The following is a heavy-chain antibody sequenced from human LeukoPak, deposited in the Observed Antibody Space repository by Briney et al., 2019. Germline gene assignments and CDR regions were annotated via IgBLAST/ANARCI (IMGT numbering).Heavy chain of an antibody. CDR3: ARDNSRPDYGDYMIDY. D-gene: IGHD4-17*01. Sequence: GGSLRLACAASGFRFSSYAMSWVRQAPGKGLEWVSAISGSGVSTYYADSVKGRFTISRDNAKNSLYLQMNSLRAEDTAVYYCARDNSRPDYGDYMIDYWGQGTLVTVSS. V-gene: IGHV3-23*01. J-gene: IGHJ4*02. CDR2: ISGSGVST. CDR1: GFRFSSYA.